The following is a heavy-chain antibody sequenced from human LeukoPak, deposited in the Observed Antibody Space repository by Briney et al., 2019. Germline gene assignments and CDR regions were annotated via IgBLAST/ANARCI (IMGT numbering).Heavy chain of an antibody. CDR1: GYTFSDYY. CDR2: INPKTGDT. CDR3: AREEIAVGGPPPRWFDS. J-gene: IGHJ5*01. Sequence: ASVKVPCKASGYTFSDYYIHWVRQAPGQGLQWMGWINPKTGDTNYPQKSQGRVTMTRDTSISTAYMELSRLRSDDTAVYYCAREEIAVGGPPPRWFDSWGQGTLVTVSS. V-gene: IGHV1-2*02. D-gene: IGHD6-19*01.